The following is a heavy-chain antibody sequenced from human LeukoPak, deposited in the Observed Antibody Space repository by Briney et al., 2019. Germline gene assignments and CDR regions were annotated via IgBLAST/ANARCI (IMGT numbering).Heavy chain of an antibody. CDR2: IKQDGSEK. CDR3: ARESAGFDY. J-gene: IGHJ4*02. Sequence: GGSLRLSCAASGFTFSDYWMTWVRQAPGKGLEWVANIKQDGSEKYYVDSVKGRFTISRDNAKNSLYLQMNSLRAEDTAVYYCARESAGFDYWGQGTLVTVSS. V-gene: IGHV3-7*01. CDR1: GFTFSDYW.